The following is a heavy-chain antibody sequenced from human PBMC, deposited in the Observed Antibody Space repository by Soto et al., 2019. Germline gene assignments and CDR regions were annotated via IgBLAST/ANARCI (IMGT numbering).Heavy chain of an antibody. CDR2: IYYSGST. J-gene: IGHJ6*02. V-gene: IGHV4-31*03. CDR3: ARTTHRGGGGSWNYYYGMDV. CDR1: GGSISSGGYY. D-gene: IGHD2-15*01. Sequence: SETLSLTCTVSGGSISSGGYYWSWIRQHPGKGLEWIGYIYYSGSTYYNPSLKSRVTISVDTSKNQFSLKLSSVTAADTAVYYCARTTHRGGGGSWNYYYGMDVWGQGTTVTVSS.